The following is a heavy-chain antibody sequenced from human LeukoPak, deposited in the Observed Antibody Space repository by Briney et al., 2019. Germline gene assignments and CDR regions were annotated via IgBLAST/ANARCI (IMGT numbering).Heavy chain of an antibody. CDR1: GYTFTSHG. CDR2: ISAYNGNT. J-gene: IGHJ4*02. CDR3: AREGGYDSSGYYTDY. V-gene: IGHV1-18*01. Sequence: ASVKVSCKASGYTFTSHGISWVRQAPGQGLEWMGWISAYNGNTNYAQKLQGRVTMTTDTSTSTAYMELRSLRSDDTAVYYCAREGGYDSSGYYTDYWGQGTLVTVSS. D-gene: IGHD3-22*01.